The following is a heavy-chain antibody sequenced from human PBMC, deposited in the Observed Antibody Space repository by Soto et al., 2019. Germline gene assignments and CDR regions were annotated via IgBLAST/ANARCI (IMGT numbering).Heavy chain of an antibody. J-gene: IGHJ4*02. CDR3: AKGTAVAATAYFDY. CDR1: RFTFSNYA. D-gene: IGHD2-15*01. V-gene: IGHV3-23*01. CDR2: ISGSGGST. Sequence: GGSLRLSCAASRFTFSNYAMSWVRQSPGKGLEWVSSISGSGGSTYYAGPVKGRFTISRGNSKNTLYLQMNSLRAEDTAVYYCAKGTAVAATAYFDYWGQGTLVTVSS.